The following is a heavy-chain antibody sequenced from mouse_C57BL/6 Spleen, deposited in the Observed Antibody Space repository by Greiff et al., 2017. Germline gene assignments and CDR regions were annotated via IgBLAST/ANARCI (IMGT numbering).Heavy chain of an antibody. V-gene: IGHV6-3*01. D-gene: IGHD2-4*01. CDR1: GFTFSNYW. CDR3: TRGDYDYAMDY. Sequence: EVKVEESGGGLVQPGGSMKLSCVASGFTFSNYWMNWVRQSPEKGLEWVAQIRLKSDNYATHYAESVKGRFTISRDDSKSSVYLQMNNLRAEDTGIYYCTRGDYDYAMDYWGQGTSVTVSS. CDR2: IRLKSDNYAT. J-gene: IGHJ4*01.